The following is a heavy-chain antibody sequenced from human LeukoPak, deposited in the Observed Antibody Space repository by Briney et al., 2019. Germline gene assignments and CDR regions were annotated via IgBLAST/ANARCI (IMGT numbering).Heavy chain of an antibody. CDR3: ARDDSGYDSGTGSYMDV. Sequence: GGSLRLSCAASGFTFSSYEMNWVRQAPGKGLEWVSYISSSSSYIYYADSVKGRFTISRDNAKNSLYLQMNGLRAEDTAVYYCARDDSGYDSGTGSYMDVWGKGTTVTVSS. V-gene: IGHV3-21*05. J-gene: IGHJ6*03. D-gene: IGHD5-12*01. CDR2: ISSSSSYI. CDR1: GFTFSSYE.